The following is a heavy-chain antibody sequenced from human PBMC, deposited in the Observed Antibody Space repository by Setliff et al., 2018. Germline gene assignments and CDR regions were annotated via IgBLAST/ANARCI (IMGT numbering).Heavy chain of an antibody. D-gene: IGHD6-13*01. J-gene: IGHJ5*02. CDR1: GFTFRSYE. CDR2: INSGGSKV. CDR3: STRTVAARSLDT. V-gene: IGHV3-48*03. Sequence: PGGSLRLSCAASGFTFRSYEMNWVRQTPGKGLEWVSYINSGGSKVYYADSVKGRFTISRDNAKNSLYLQLNSLRAEDTAVYYCSTRTVAARSLDTWGQGTLVTVSS.